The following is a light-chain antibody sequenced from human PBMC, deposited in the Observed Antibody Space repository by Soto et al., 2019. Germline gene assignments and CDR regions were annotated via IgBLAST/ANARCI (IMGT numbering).Light chain of an antibody. V-gene: IGLV2-8*01. CDR1: SSDFGAYDS. CDR2: EVA. Sequence: QSALTQPPSASGSPGQSVTISCTGSSSDFGAYDSVSWYQQHPGKAPKLLIYEVAKRPSGVPDRFSGSKSGNTASLTVFGLQAEDEADYYCSSYAGSNKLVFGTGTKVTVL. J-gene: IGLJ1*01. CDR3: SSYAGSNKLV.